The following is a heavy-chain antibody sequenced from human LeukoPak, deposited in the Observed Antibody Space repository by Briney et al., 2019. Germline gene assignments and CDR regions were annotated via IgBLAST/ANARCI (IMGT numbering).Heavy chain of an antibody. V-gene: IGHV3-30*18. Sequence: GGSLRLSCAASGFTFSSYGMHWVRQAPGKGLEWVAVISYDGSNKYNADSVKGRFTISRDNSKNTLYLQMNSLRAEDTAVYYCAKTPILGVVATSYDYWGQGTLVTVSS. J-gene: IGHJ4*02. CDR3: AKTPILGVVATSYDY. CDR1: GFTFSSYG. CDR2: ISYDGSNK. D-gene: IGHD3-3*01.